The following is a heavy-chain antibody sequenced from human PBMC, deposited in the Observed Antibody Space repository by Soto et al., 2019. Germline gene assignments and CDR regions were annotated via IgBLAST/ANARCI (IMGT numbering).Heavy chain of an antibody. D-gene: IGHD6-13*01. CDR2: ISSSSTYI. J-gene: IGHJ4*02. Sequence: PGGSLRLSCAASGFTFSTYSMHWVRQAPGKGLEWVSSISSSSTYIYYEDSLKGRFTISRDNAKNSLYLQLSSLRAEDTAVYYCARDVLPGTRAFDYWGQGILVTVSS. CDR1: GFTFSTYS. CDR3: ARDVLPGTRAFDY. V-gene: IGHV3-21*01.